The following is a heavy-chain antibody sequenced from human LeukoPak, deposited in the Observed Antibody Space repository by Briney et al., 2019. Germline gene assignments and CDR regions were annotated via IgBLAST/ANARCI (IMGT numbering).Heavy chain of an antibody. J-gene: IGHJ3*02. D-gene: IGHD2-2*01. CDR3: AKIGYCSSTSCYEDAGDAFDI. V-gene: IGHV3-30*04. CDR1: GFTFSSYA. Sequence: GRSLRLSCAASGFTFSSYAMHWVRQAPGKGLEWVAVISYDGSNKYYADSVKGRFTISRDNSKNTLYLQMNSLRAEDTAVYSCAKIGYCSSTSCYEDAGDAFDIWGQGTMVTVSS. CDR2: ISYDGSNK.